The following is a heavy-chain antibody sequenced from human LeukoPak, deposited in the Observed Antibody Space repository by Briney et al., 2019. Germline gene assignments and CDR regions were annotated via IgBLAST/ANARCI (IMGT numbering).Heavy chain of an antibody. Sequence: SETLSLTCTVSGGSTSSYYWSWIRQPPGKGLEWIGYIYYSGSTNYNPSLKSRVTISVDTSKNQFSLKLSSVTAADTAVYYCAREQITGRFVDYWGQGTLVTVSS. CDR1: GGSTSSYY. D-gene: IGHD1-20*01. V-gene: IGHV4-59*01. CDR3: AREQITGRFVDY. J-gene: IGHJ4*02. CDR2: IYYSGST.